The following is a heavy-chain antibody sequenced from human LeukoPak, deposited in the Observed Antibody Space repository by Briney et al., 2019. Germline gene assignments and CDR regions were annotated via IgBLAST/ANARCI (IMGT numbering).Heavy chain of an antibody. CDR1: GFTFGDYA. CDR3: ARAARRTSDAFDI. V-gene: IGHV3-21*01. D-gene: IGHD6-6*01. J-gene: IGHJ3*02. Sequence: PGGSLRLSCTVSGFTFGDYAINWVRQAPGKGLEWVSSISSSSSYIYYADSVKGRFTISRDNAKNSLYLQMNSLRAEDTAVYYCARAARRTSDAFDIWGQGTMVTVSS. CDR2: ISSSSSYI.